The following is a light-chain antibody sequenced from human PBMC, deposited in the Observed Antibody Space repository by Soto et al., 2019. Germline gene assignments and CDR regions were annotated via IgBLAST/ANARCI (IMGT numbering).Light chain of an antibody. CDR3: QQYGTSPT. J-gene: IGKJ5*01. Sequence: EIVLTQSPGTLSLFPGERATLSCRASQSLITRYLAWYQQKPGQAPRLLIYGASSRATGIPDRFSGSESGTDFTLTISRLEPEDFAVYSSQQYGTSPTFGQGTRLEIK. CDR1: QSLITRY. V-gene: IGKV3-20*01. CDR2: GAS.